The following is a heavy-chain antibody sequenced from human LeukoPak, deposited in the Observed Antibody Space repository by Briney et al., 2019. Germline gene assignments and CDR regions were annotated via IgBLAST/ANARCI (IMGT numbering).Heavy chain of an antibody. J-gene: IGHJ5*02. Sequence: ASVKVSCTASGYTFTSYDINWVRQATGQGLEWMGWMNPNSGNTGYAQKFQGRVTMTRNTSISTAYMELSSLRSEDTAVYYCARKRGGIAARRNNWFDPWGQGTLVTVSS. CDR1: GYTFTSYD. V-gene: IGHV1-8*01. CDR2: MNPNSGNT. CDR3: ARKRGGIAARRNNWFDP. D-gene: IGHD6-6*01.